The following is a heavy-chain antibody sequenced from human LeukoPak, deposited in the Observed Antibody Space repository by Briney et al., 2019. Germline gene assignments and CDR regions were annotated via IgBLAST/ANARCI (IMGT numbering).Heavy chain of an antibody. D-gene: IGHD3-22*01. CDR2: LSHDGINK. CDR3: ARDVPYYYESTGHYSDYFDS. V-gene: IGHV3-30-3*01. Sequence: PGRSLRLSCAASGFTFSDYAMHWVRQAPGKGLEWVATLSHDGINKHDADSVRGRFTISRDNSKNTLYLQMNRLRVEDTAVYYCARDVPYYYESTGHYSDYFDSWGQGTLVTVSS. CDR1: GFTFSDYA. J-gene: IGHJ4*02.